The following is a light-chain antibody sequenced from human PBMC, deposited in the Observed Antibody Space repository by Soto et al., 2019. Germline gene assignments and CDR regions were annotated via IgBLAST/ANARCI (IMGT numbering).Light chain of an antibody. V-gene: IGKV1-27*01. CDR2: GAS. CDR1: QGIRNY. CDR3: QRSNSAQRT. J-gene: IGKJ1*01. Sequence: DIQMTQSPSSLSASVGDRVTITCRASQGIRNYLAWYQQKPGKVPKLLIFGASTLQSGDPSRFRGSGSGTDGTRTSSSLQPEDVATDYCQRSNSAQRTFSHGTNGDSK.